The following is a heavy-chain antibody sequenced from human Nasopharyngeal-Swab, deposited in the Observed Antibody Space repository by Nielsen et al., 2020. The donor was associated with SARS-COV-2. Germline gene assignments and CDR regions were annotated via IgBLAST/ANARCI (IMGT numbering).Heavy chain of an antibody. CDR2: IIPIFGTA. J-gene: IGHJ6*02. D-gene: IGHD3-10*01. V-gene: IGHV1-69*13. Sequence: SVKVSCKASGGTFSSYAISWVRQAPGQGLEWMGGIIPIFGTANYAQKFQGRVTITADESTSTAYMELSSLRSEDTAVYYCARSKTPHGILWFGELFKLKGYYGMDVWGQGTTVTVS. CDR3: ARSKTPHGILWFGELFKLKGYYGMDV. CDR1: GGTFSSYA.